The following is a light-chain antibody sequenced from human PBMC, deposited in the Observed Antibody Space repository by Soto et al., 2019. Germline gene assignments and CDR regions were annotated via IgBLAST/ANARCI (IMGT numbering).Light chain of an antibody. CDR2: GAS. V-gene: IGKV3-20*01. Sequence: EIVLTQSPDTLSLSPGERATLSCRASQSVSSSDLAWYQQKPGQAPRLLIYGASSRATGIPDRFSGSGSGTDFTLTISRLEPEDFAVYYCQQYGSSPGWTFGQGTKVDIK. CDR1: QSVSSSD. J-gene: IGKJ1*01. CDR3: QQYGSSPGWT.